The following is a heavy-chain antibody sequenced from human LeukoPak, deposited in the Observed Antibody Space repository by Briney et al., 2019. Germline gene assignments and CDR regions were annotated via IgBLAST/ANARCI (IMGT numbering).Heavy chain of an antibody. J-gene: IGHJ5*02. CDR1: GGSISSYY. CDR2: IYTSGST. CDR3: ARERQQLTRDFDP. Sequence: SETLPLTCTVSGGSISSYYWSWIRQPAGKGLEWIGRIYTSGSTNYNPSLKSRVTMSVDTSKNQFSLTLSSVTAADTAVYYCARERQQLTRDFDPWGQGTLVTVSS. V-gene: IGHV4-4*07. D-gene: IGHD6-13*01.